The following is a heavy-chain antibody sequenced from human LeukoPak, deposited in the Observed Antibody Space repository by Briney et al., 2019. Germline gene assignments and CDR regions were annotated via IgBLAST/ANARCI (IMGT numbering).Heavy chain of an antibody. Sequence: PGGSLRLSCAASGFTFNNYAMNWVRQAPGKGLEWVSYISSSGSTIYYADSVKGRFTISRDNAKNSLYLQMHSLRAEDTAVYYCVKWYDAFDIWGQGTMVTVSS. D-gene: IGHD2-15*01. CDR2: ISSSGSTI. J-gene: IGHJ3*02. V-gene: IGHV3-48*04. CDR1: GFTFNNYA. CDR3: VKWYDAFDI.